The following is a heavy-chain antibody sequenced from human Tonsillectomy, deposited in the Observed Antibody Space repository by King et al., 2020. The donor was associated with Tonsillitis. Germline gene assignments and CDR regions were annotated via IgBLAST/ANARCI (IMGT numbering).Heavy chain of an antibody. Sequence: QLVQSGGVVVQPGGSLRLSCAASGFTFDDYTMHWVRQAPGKGLEWVSLISWDGGSTYYADSVKGRFTISRDNSKNSLYLQMNSLRTEDTALYYCAKDIASATVSAGRFDYWGQGTLVTVSS. CDR1: GFTFDDYT. CDR3: AKDIASATVSAGRFDY. CDR2: ISWDGGST. D-gene: IGHD4-17*01. V-gene: IGHV3-43*01. J-gene: IGHJ4*02.